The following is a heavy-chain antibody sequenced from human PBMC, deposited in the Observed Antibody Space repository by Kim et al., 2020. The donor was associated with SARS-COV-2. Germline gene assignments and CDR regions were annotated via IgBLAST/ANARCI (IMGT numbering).Heavy chain of an antibody. J-gene: IGHJ5*02. CDR2: ISSSSYI. Sequence: GGSLRLSCAASGFTFSSYSMNWVRQAPGKGLEWVSSISSSSYIYYADSVKGRFTISRDNAKNSLYLQMNSLRAEDTAVYYCARSGIAVAGTAWFDPWGQGTLVTVSS. D-gene: IGHD6-19*01. V-gene: IGHV3-21*01. CDR1: GFTFSSYS. CDR3: ARSGIAVAGTAWFDP.